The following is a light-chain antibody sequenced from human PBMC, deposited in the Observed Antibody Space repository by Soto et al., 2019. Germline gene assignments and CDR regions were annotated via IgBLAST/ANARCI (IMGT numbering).Light chain of an antibody. Sequence: EIVMTQSPATLSVSPGETATLSCRASQSVGSHLAWYQHKPGQAPRLLVYCASTRATGVPARFSGSGSGTEFTLTISSLQSEDFAVYYCQQYSNWPPMHPFGQGSKLEIK. CDR1: QSVGSH. J-gene: IGKJ2*01. CDR3: QQYSNWPPMHP. CDR2: CAS. V-gene: IGKV3-15*01.